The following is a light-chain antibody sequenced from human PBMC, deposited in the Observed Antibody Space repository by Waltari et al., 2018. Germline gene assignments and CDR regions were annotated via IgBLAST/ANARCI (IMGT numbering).Light chain of an antibody. Sequence: QSVLTQPPSVSAAPGQKVTISCSGKSYNIGNNYVSWYQQLPGTAPKLVIYDNDKRPSGIPDRFSGSKSGTSATLGITGLQTGDEAYYYCGTWDSSLTAGVFGGGTKLTVL. V-gene: IGLV1-51*01. CDR2: DND. J-gene: IGLJ2*01. CDR3: GTWDSSLTAGV. CDR1: SYNIGNNY.